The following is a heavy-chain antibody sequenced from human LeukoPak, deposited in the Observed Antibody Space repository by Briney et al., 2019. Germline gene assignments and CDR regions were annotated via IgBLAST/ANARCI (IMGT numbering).Heavy chain of an antibody. Sequence: SETLSLTCTLSGGSISGYYWTWIRQPPGKGREWIGNIYYSGGTNYNPSFKGQVTISVDMSKNQFSLKLSSVTAADTAVYYCARYRVTMGTFDYWGQGTLVTVSS. CDR1: GGSISGYY. CDR3: ARYRVTMGTFDY. D-gene: IGHD4-11*01. V-gene: IGHV4-59*12. J-gene: IGHJ4*02. CDR2: IYYSGGT.